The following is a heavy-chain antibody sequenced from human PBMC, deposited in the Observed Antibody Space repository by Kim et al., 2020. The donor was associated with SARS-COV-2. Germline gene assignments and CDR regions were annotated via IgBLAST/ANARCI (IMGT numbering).Heavy chain of an antibody. Sequence: GGSLRLSCAASGFTFGDYAMHWVRQAPGKGLEWVSGVNWNTGSIGYADSVKGRFTISRDNAKNSLYLQMNSLRAEDTALYYCAKGPLTGTPTRGYFDAWGQGTLVTVSS. D-gene: IGHD3-10*01. CDR1: GFTFGDYA. CDR3: AKGPLTGTPTRGYFDA. J-gene: IGHJ4*02. CDR2: VNWNTGSI. V-gene: IGHV3-9*01.